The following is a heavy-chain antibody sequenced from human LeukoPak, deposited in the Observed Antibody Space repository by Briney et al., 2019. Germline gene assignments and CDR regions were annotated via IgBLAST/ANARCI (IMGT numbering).Heavy chain of an antibody. V-gene: IGHV3-23*01. CDR3: AKYWGDYDKVFDY. Sequence: GGSLRLSCAASGFTFSSYAMTWVRQAPGKGLEWVSVIAGVGGNTYYADSVKGRFTISRDNSKSTLYLQMNSLRAEDTAVYYCAKYWGDYDKVFDYWGQGTLVNVSS. CDR2: IAGVGGNT. J-gene: IGHJ4*02. CDR1: GFTFSSYA. D-gene: IGHD4-17*01.